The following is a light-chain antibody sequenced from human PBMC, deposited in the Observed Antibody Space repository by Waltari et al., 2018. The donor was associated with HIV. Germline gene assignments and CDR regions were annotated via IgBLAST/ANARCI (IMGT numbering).Light chain of an antibody. V-gene: IGLV1-40*01. J-gene: IGLJ2*01. Sequence: QSVLTQPPSVSAAPGQRVTIASTGNRSNIGSPSDVPWYQQLPGTAPKLLIYGNSNRPSGVPDRVSGSRSGTSASLVITGLQAEDEADYYCQSYDSGLRVFGGGTKLTVL. CDR3: QSYDSGLRV. CDR1: RSNIGSPSD. CDR2: GNS.